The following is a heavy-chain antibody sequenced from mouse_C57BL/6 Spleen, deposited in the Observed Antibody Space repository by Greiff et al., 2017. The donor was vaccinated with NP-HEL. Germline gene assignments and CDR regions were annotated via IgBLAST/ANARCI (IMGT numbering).Heavy chain of an antibody. CDR3: TRAYYGRRGDYFDY. V-gene: IGHV5-9-1*02. J-gene: IGHJ2*01. CDR1: GFTFSSYA. Sequence: EVKLMESGEGLVKPGGSLKLSCAASGFTFSSYAMSWVRQTPEKRLEWVAYISSGGDYIYYADTVKGRFTISRDNARNTLYLQMSSLKSEDTAMYYCTRAYYGRRGDYFDYWGQGTTLTVSS. D-gene: IGHD1-1*01. CDR2: ISSGGDYI.